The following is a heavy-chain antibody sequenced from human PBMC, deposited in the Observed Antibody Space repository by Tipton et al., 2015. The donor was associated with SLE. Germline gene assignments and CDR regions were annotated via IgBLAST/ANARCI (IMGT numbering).Heavy chain of an antibody. Sequence: PGLVKPSETLSLTCTVSGGSISSSSYYWGWIRQPPGKGLEWIGSIYTSGSTNYNPSLKSRVTMSVDTSKNQFSLKLSSVTAADTAVYYCARDTPYSSSSDYWGQGTLVTVSS. J-gene: IGHJ4*02. CDR2: IYTSGST. V-gene: IGHV4-39*07. D-gene: IGHD6-6*01. CDR1: GGSISSSSYY. CDR3: ARDTPYSSSSDY.